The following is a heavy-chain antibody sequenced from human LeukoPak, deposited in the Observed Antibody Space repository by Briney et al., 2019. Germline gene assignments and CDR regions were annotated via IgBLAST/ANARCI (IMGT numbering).Heavy chain of an antibody. Sequence: PGGSLRLSCEASGFVFSDAYMDWVRQAPGKGLEWVGRTRNKANSYTTEYAASVKGRFTISRDDSKRSLYLQMNSLKTEDTAVYYCARDRNGGHDSSGQGTLVTVSA. J-gene: IGHJ5*01. CDR3: ARDRNGGHDS. V-gene: IGHV3-72*01. CDR1: GFVFSDAY. CDR2: TRNKANSYTT. D-gene: IGHD2-8*01.